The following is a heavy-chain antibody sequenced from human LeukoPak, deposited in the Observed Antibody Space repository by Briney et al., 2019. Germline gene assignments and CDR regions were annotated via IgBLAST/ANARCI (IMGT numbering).Heavy chain of an antibody. V-gene: IGHV3-53*01. J-gene: IGHJ4*02. CDR3: ARIVVTRGCYMGFEL. CDR2: IYSEGST. CDR1: GLTVRTTY. Sequence: GGSLRLSCAASGLTVRTTYMSWVRQTPGKGLEWVSVIYSEGSTYYADSVKGRFTMSKDNSKSTVYLQMNSLRVEDTAVYYCARIVVTRGCYMGFELWGQGALVTVSS. D-gene: IGHD4-11*01.